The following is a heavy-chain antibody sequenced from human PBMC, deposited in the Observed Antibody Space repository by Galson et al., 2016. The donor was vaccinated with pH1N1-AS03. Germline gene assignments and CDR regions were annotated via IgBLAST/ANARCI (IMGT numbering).Heavy chain of an antibody. D-gene: IGHD3-10*01. CDR3: ATGRGYSYEY. V-gene: IGHV3-74*01. CDR1: GFTFSNLW. J-gene: IGHJ4*02. Sequence: SLRLSCAASGFTFSNLWMHWVRQGPGKGLVWVARVNGDGSSTTYADSVKGRFTISRDNAKNTVYLQMISLRAEDTAVYYCATGRGYSYEYWGQGTLFTVSS. CDR2: VNGDGSST.